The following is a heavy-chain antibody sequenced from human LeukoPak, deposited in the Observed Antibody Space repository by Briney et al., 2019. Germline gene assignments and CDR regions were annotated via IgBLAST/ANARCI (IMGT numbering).Heavy chain of an antibody. Sequence: SETLSLTCTVSGGSISSYYWSWIRQPPGKGLEWIGYIYTSGSTNYNPSLKSRVTISVDASKSQFSLKLSSVTAADTAVYYCARHIRYYYDSSGYYCWFDPWGQGTLVTVSS. J-gene: IGHJ5*02. CDR2: IYTSGST. D-gene: IGHD3-22*01. V-gene: IGHV4-4*09. CDR3: ARHIRYYYDSSGYYCWFDP. CDR1: GGSISSYY.